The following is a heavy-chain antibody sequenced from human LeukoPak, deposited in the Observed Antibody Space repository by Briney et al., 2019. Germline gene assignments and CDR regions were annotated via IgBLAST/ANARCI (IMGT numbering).Heavy chain of an antibody. CDR3: ASIPHLAVAGTRDLDY. CDR1: GFTFSSYA. Sequence: GGSLRLSCAASGFTFSSYAMHWVRQAPGKGLEWVAVISYDGSNKYYADSVKGRFTISRDNSKNTLYLQMNSLRAEDTAVYYCASIPHLAVAGTRDLDYWGQGTLVTVSS. V-gene: IGHV3-30-3*01. D-gene: IGHD6-19*01. J-gene: IGHJ4*02. CDR2: ISYDGSNK.